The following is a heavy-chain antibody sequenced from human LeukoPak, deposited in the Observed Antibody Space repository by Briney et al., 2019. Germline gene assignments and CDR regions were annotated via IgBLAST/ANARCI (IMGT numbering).Heavy chain of an antibody. J-gene: IGHJ4*02. CDR1: GYTFTTYY. D-gene: IGHD6-13*01. CDR2: INPSGGST. Sequence: RASVKVSCKASGYTFTTYYIHWVRQAPGQGLEWMGIINPSGGSTSYAQKFQGRVTMTRDMSTSTVYMELSSLRSEDTAVYYCARDLSTAAGNYYFDYWGQGTLVTVSS. V-gene: IGHV1-46*01. CDR3: ARDLSTAAGNYYFDY.